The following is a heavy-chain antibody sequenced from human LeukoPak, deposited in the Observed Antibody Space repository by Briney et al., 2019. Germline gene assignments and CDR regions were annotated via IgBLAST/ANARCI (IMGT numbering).Heavy chain of an antibody. V-gene: IGHV5-51*01. CDR2: IYPGDSDT. Sequence: GESLKISCKGSGYSFTSYWIGWVRQMPGKGLEWMGIIYPGDSDTRYSPSFQGQATISADKSISTAYLQWSSLRASDTAMYYCARRVVVVAASMEAFDIWGQGTMVTVSS. J-gene: IGHJ3*02. CDR3: ARRVVVVAASMEAFDI. D-gene: IGHD2-15*01. CDR1: GYSFTSYW.